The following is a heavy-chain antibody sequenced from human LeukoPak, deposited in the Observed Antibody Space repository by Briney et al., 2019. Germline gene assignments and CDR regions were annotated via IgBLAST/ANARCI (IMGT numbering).Heavy chain of an antibody. J-gene: IGHJ4*02. Sequence: SVTVSCKASGGTFSSYAISWVRQAHGQGLEWMGGIIPIFGTANYAQKFQGRVTITADESTSTAYMELSSLRSEDTAVYYCARGPAGYGPTYFDYWGQGTLVTVSS. CDR1: GGTFSSYA. CDR3: ARGPAGYGPTYFDY. D-gene: IGHD5-18*01. V-gene: IGHV1-69*13. CDR2: IIPIFGTA.